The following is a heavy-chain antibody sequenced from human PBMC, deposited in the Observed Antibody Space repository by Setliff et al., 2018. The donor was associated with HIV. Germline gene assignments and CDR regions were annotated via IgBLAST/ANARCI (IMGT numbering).Heavy chain of an antibody. J-gene: IGHJ3*02. V-gene: IGHV1-69*10. CDR1: GGTFSSYA. Sequence: SVKVSCKASGGTFSSYAISWVRQAPGQGLEWMGGIIPILNIANYAQKFQGRVTITADESDESTSTAYMELSSLRSEDTAVYYCARDHAFDIWGQGTMVTVSS. CDR2: IIPILNIA. CDR3: ARDHAFDI.